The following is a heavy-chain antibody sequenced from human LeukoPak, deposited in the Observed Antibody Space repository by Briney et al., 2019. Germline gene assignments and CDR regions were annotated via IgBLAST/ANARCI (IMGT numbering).Heavy chain of an antibody. J-gene: IGHJ3*02. CDR2: ISGSGGST. CDR1: GFTVSSNY. Sequence: GGSLRLSCAASGFTVSSNYMSWVRQAPGKGLEWVSAISGSGGSTYYADSVKGRFTISRDNSKNTLYLQMNSLRAEDTAVYYCAKDLGSQYYYGSGSYYPDAFDIWGQGTMVTVSS. D-gene: IGHD3-10*01. V-gene: IGHV3-23*01. CDR3: AKDLGSQYYYGSGSYYPDAFDI.